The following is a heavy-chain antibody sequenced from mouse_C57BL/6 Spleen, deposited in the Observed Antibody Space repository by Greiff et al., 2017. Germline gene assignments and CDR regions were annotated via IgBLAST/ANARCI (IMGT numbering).Heavy chain of an antibody. J-gene: IGHJ2*01. D-gene: IGHD2-3*01. CDR1: GYTFTDYY. CDR3: ARSGGYYRFDY. V-gene: IGHV1-26*01. Sequence: VQLQQSGPELVKPGASVKISCKASGYTFTDYYMNWVKQSHGKSLEWIGDINPNNGGTSYNQKFKGKATLTVDKSSSTTYMELRSLTSEDSAVYYCARSGGYYRFDYWGQGTTLTVSS. CDR2: INPNNGGT.